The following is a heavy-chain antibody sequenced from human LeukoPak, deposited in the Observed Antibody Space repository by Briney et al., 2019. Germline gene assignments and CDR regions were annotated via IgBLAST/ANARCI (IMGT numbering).Heavy chain of an antibody. CDR3: ARYHSKHYFDY. CDR1: GYSFTSYW. V-gene: IGHV5-51*01. J-gene: IGHJ4*02. Sequence: GESPKISCKGSGYSFTSYWIGWVRQMPGKGLEWMGIIYPGDSDTRYGPSFQGQVTISADKSISTAYLQWSSLKASDTAMYYCARYHSKHYFDYWGQGTLVTVSS. CDR2: IYPGDSDT. D-gene: IGHD4-11*01.